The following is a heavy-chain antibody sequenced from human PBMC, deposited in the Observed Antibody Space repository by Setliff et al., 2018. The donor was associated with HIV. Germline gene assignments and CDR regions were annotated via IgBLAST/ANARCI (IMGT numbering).Heavy chain of an antibody. CDR3: TTGYYYDSSGYCPGY. CDR2: INSNNDGGTR. V-gene: IGHV3-15*01. J-gene: IGHJ4*02. CDR1: GFNFGEYA. Sequence: PGGSLRLSCSASGFNFGEYALSWVRQAPGKGLEWVGFINSNNDGGTRDYTAPVKGRFTVSRDDSKNTLYLQMNSLKTEDTAVYYCTTGYYYDSSGYCPGYWGQGTLVTVSS. D-gene: IGHD3-22*01.